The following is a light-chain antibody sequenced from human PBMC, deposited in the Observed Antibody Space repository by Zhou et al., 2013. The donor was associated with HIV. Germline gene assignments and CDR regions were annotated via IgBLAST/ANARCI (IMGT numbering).Light chain of an antibody. CDR3: QQYGNSPVT. Sequence: ESVLTQSPGTLSLSPGERATLSCRASQSVSSSYLAWYQQKPGQAPRLLIYGASTRATGIPDRFSGSGSGTDFTLTISRLEPEDFAVYYCQQYGNSPVTFGGGTKVEIK. CDR2: GAS. CDR1: QSVSSSY. V-gene: IGKV3-20*01. J-gene: IGKJ4*01.